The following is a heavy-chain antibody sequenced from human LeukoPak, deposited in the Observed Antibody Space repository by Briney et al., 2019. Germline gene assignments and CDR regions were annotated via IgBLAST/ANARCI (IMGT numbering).Heavy chain of an antibody. CDR3: AREGGYCSGGSCYDYYYMDV. J-gene: IGHJ6*03. V-gene: IGHV4-34*01. CDR1: GGSFSGYY. D-gene: IGHD2-15*01. CDR2: INHSGST. Sequence: SETLSLTCAVYGGSFSGYYWSWIRQPPGKGLEWIGEINHSGSTNYNPSLKSRVTISADTSKNQFSLKLSSVTAADTAVYYCAREGGYCSGGSCYDYYYMDVWGKGTTVTVSS.